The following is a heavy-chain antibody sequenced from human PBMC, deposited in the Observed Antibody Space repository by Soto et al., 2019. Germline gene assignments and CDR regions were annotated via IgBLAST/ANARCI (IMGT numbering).Heavy chain of an antibody. CDR2: INDSGST. CDR1: GGSFSGYY. Sequence: QVQLQQWGTGLLKPSETLSLTCAVYGGSFSGYYWSWIRQPPGKGLEWIGEINDSGSTNYNPSLKCRVTISVDTSKNQFSLKLSAVTAADKAVYYCARGLILWYGELSRRWDHYFCMDVWGNGTKVTVSS. CDR3: ARGLILWYGELSRRWDHYFCMDV. V-gene: IGHV4-34*01. D-gene: IGHD3-10*01. J-gene: IGHJ6*03.